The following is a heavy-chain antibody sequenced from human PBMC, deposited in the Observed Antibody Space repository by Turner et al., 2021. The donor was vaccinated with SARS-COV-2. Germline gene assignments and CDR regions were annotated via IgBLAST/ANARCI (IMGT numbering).Heavy chain of an antibody. V-gene: IGHV3-21*01. D-gene: IGHD3-3*01. Sequence: EVQVVESGGGLVKPGGSLRLSCAASGFTFSSYSMNWVRQAPGKGLEWVSSMSSRSSYIYYADSLKGRFTISRDNAKNSLYLQMNSLRAEDTAVYYCAREDDFWSGYHHYGMDVWGQGNTVTVSS. CDR2: MSSRSSYI. J-gene: IGHJ6*02. CDR3: AREDDFWSGYHHYGMDV. CDR1: GFTFSSYS.